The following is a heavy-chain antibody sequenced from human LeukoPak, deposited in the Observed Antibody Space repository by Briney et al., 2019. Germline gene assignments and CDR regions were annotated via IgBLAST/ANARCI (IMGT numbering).Heavy chain of an antibody. CDR2: ISGGGGSI. Sequence: GGTLRLSCAASGFTFDDYDIHWVRQAPGKGLEWVSLISGGGGSIYYADSVKGRFTIPRDNSKNSLYLQMNSLRTEDPALYYCAKAWFGERSGGGFDYWGQGTLVTVSS. CDR3: AKAWFGERSGGGFDY. V-gene: IGHV3-43*02. J-gene: IGHJ4*02. CDR1: GFTFDDYD. D-gene: IGHD3-10*01.